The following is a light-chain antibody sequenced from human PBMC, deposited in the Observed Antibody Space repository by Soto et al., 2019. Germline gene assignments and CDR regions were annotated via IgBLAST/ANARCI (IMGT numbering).Light chain of an antibody. Sequence: QSVLTQPASVSGSPGQSITISCTGTSSDVGGYNYVSWYQQHPGKAPKLMIYEVSNRPSGVSNSFSGSKSGNTASLPIYGHQAEDEAAYYCTSYTSSSPYVFRTAT. V-gene: IGLV2-14*01. CDR3: TSYTSSSPYV. CDR2: EVS. CDR1: SSDVGGYNY. J-gene: IGLJ1*01.